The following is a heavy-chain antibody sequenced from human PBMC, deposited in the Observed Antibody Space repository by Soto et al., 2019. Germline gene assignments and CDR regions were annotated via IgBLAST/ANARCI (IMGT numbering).Heavy chain of an antibody. V-gene: IGHV3-9*01. J-gene: IGHJ4*02. Sequence: PGGSLRLSCAASGFIFDDYAMHWVRQAPGKGLEWVSDISWSSGNLGYADSVRGRFTISRDNAKNFLYLEMNSLRPEDTALYYCAKGRDGYNQAFDYWGQGTLVTVSS. CDR3: AKGRDGYNQAFDY. CDR2: ISWSSGNL. D-gene: IGHD5-12*01. CDR1: GFIFDDYA.